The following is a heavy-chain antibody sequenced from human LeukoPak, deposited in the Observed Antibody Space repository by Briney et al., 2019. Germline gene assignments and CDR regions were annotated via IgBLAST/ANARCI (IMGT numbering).Heavy chain of an antibody. J-gene: IGHJ5*02. CDR3: AKDPQYSSSSFRFDP. D-gene: IGHD6-6*01. Sequence: GGSLRLSCAASGFTFSSYAMSWVRQAPGKGLEWVSAISGSGGSTYYADSVKGRFTISRDNSKNTLYLQMNSLRAEDTAVYYCAKDPQYSSSSFRFDPWDQGTLVTVSS. CDR2: ISGSGGST. CDR1: GFTFSSYA. V-gene: IGHV3-23*01.